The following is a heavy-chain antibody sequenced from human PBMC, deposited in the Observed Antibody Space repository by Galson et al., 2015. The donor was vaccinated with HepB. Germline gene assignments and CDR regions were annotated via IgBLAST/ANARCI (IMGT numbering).Heavy chain of an antibody. CDR3: AKEGSGYQGYFDY. CDR1: GYTFTSYY. J-gene: IGHJ4*02. Sequence: SVKVSCKASGYTFTSYYMHWVRQAPGQGLEWMGIINPSGGSTSYAQKFQGRVTMTRDTSTSTVYMELSSLRSEDTAVYYRAKEGSGYQGYFDYWGQGTLVTVSS. CDR2: INPSGGST. D-gene: IGHD3-22*01. V-gene: IGHV1-46*03.